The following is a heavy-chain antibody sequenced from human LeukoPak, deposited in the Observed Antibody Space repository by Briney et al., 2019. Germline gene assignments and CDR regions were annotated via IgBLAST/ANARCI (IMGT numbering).Heavy chain of an antibody. CDR3: ARGGYGANDDAFDI. Sequence: PGGSLRLSCAASGFTFSSYSMNWVRQAPGKGLEWVSYISSSTNTIYYADSVKGRFTISRDNAKNSLFLQMHSLRDEDTAVYYCARGGYGANDDAFDIWGQGTMVTVSS. CDR1: GFTFSSYS. J-gene: IGHJ3*02. CDR2: ISSSTNTI. V-gene: IGHV3-48*02. D-gene: IGHD4-23*01.